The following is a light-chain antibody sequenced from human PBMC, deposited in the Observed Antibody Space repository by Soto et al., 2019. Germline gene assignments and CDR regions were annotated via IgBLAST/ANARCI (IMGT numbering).Light chain of an antibody. J-gene: IGLJ2*01. CDR1: SSNIGAGYH. V-gene: IGLV1-40*01. Sequence: QSALTQPPSVSGAPGQRVTISCSGSSSNIGAGYHVNWYRQLPGTAPKLLIYNDNNRPSGVPDRFSGSKSGTSASLAITGLQADDEADYYCQSFDSSLSGGVIFGGGTKVTVL. CDR3: QSFDSSLSGGVI. CDR2: NDN.